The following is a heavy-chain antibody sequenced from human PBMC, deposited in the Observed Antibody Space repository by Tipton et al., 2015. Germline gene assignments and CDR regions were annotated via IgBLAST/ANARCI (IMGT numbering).Heavy chain of an antibody. D-gene: IGHD6-6*01. J-gene: IGHJ5*02. CDR2: IKQGGSEK. V-gene: IGHV3-7*03. Sequence: SLRLSCAASGFTFSSYWMSWVRQAPGKGLEWVANIKQGGSEKYYVDSVKGRFTISRDNAKNSLYLQMNSLRAEDTAVYYCARDQGSSSSRPPWGQGTLVTVSS. CDR1: GFTFSSYW. CDR3: ARDQGSSSSRPP.